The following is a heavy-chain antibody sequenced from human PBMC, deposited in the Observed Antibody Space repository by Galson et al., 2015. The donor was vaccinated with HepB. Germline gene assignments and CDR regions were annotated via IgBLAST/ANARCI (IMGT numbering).Heavy chain of an antibody. V-gene: IGHV1-69*13. Sequence: SVTVSCKASGGTFSSYAISWVRQAPGQGLEWMGGIIPIFGIANYAQKFQGRVTITADESTSTAYMELSSLRSEDAAVYYCARDDGGEQQLVRNWFDPWGQGTLVTVSS. CDR2: IIPIFGIA. CDR3: ARDDGGEQQLVRNWFDP. CDR1: GGTFSSYA. D-gene: IGHD6-13*01. J-gene: IGHJ5*02.